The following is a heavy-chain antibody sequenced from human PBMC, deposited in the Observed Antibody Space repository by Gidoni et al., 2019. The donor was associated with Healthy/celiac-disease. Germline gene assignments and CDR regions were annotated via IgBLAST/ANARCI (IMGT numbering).Heavy chain of an antibody. CDR2: IIPIFGTA. V-gene: IGHV1-69*01. CDR3: ARGESFYGDYVFDY. D-gene: IGHD4-17*01. Sequence: QVQLVQSGAEVKKPGSSVTVSCKASGGTFSSYAISWVRQAPGQGLEWMGGIIPIFGTANYAQKFQGRVTITADESTSTAYMELSSLRSEDTAVYYCARGESFYGDYVFDYWGQGTLVTVSS. J-gene: IGHJ4*02. CDR1: GGTFSSYA.